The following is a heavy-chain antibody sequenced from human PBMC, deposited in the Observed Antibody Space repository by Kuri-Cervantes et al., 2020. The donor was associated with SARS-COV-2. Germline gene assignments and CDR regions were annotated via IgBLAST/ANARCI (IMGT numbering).Heavy chain of an antibody. J-gene: IGHJ5*02. V-gene: IGHV1-2*02. D-gene: IGHD6-6*01. CDR2: INPNSGGT. Sequence: ASVKVSCKASGYTLTGYYMHWVRQAPGQVLEWMGWINPNSGGTNYAQKFQGRVTMTRDTSISTAYMELSRLRSDDTAVYYCARDLEYSSSYNWFDPWGQGTLVTVSS. CDR1: GYTLTGYY. CDR3: ARDLEYSSSYNWFDP.